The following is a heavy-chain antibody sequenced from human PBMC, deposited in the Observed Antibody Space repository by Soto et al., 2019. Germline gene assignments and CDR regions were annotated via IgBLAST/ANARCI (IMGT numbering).Heavy chain of an antibody. V-gene: IGHV1-18*01. CDR1: GYTFTSYC. Sequence: QVQLVQSGAEVKKPGASVKVSCKASGYTFTSYCISWVRQAPGQGLEWMGWISAYNGNTNYAQKLKGRDTMTRDTTTSPAYMELRSLRSDDTAVYYCARDVEVWNDWEAFDIWGQGTMVTVSS. J-gene: IGHJ3*02. CDR3: ARDVEVWNDWEAFDI. CDR2: ISAYNGNT. D-gene: IGHD1-1*01.